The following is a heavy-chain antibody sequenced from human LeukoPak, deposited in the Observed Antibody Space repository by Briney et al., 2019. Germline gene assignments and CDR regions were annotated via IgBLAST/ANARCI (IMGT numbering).Heavy chain of an antibody. CDR1: GFNLRSYA. J-gene: IGHJ4*02. V-gene: IGHV3-23*01. Sequence: GGSLRLSCVASGFNLRSYAMSWVRQAPGKGLQWVSGLSGSGGSTYYADSVKVRFTISRDNSKNTLHLQMNSLRAEDTAVYYCAKGYSSAWYFFDYWGQGTLVTVSS. CDR2: LSGSGGST. CDR3: AKGYSSAWYFFDY. D-gene: IGHD6-19*01.